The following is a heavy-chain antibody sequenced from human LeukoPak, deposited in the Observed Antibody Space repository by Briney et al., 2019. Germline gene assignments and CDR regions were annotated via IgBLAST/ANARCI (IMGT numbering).Heavy chain of an antibody. D-gene: IGHD2-15*01. Sequence: SETLSLTCTVSGGSISSSSYYWGWIRQPPGKGLEWIGYIYYSGSTNYNPSLKSRVTILVDTSKNQFSLKLSSVTAADTAVYYCARGVGGYCSGGSCYSGPNWFDPWGQGSLVTVSS. CDR1: GGSISSSSYY. CDR3: ARGVGGYCSGGSCYSGPNWFDP. CDR2: IYYSGST. V-gene: IGHV4-61*05. J-gene: IGHJ5*02.